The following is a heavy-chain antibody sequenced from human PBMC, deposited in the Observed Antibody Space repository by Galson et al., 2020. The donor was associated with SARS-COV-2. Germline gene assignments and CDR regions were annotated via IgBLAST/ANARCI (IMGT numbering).Heavy chain of an antibody. J-gene: IGHJ4*02. CDR3: AKAEMATIFYYFDY. Sequence: GGSLRLSCAASGFTFDAYAMHWVRQAPGKGLEWVSGISWNSGSIGYADSVKGRFTISRDNAKNSLYLQMNSLRAEDTALYYCAKAEMATIFYYFDYWGQGTLVTVSS. V-gene: IGHV3-9*01. CDR2: ISWNSGSI. CDR1: GFTFDAYA. D-gene: IGHD5-12*01.